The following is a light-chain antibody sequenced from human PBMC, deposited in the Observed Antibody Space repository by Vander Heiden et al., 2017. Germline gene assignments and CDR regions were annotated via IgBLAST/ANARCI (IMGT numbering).Light chain of an antibody. CDR3: QQYTSYSGT. CDR2: KAS. J-gene: IGKJ1*01. Sequence: DIRMTPSPSTLSASVGDRVTITVLASQITDNFLAWYQQKPGKAPKLLIYKASTLESGVPSRFSGSGSGTEFTLTISSLQPDDFATYYCQQYTSYSGTFGQGTKVEIK. CDR1: QITDNF. V-gene: IGKV1-5*03.